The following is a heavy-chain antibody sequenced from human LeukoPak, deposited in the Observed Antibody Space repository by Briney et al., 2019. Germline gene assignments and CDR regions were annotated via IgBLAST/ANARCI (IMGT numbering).Heavy chain of an antibody. CDR3: ASHSSSWYGFDY. J-gene: IGHJ4*02. D-gene: IGHD6-13*01. CDR2: IYSGGST. Sequence: PGGSLTLSCAASGFTVSSNHTSWARQAPGEGLECVSVIYSGGSTNYADSVKGRFTISRDNSKNTLYLQMNGLRAEDTVVYYCASHSSSWYGFDYWGQGTLVTVSS. V-gene: IGHV3-53*01. CDR1: GFTVSSNH.